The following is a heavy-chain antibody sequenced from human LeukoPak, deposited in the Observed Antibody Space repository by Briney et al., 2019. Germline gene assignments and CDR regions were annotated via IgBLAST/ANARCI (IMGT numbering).Heavy chain of an antibody. D-gene: IGHD3-10*01. CDR2: ISGSGGST. V-gene: IGHV3-23*01. CDR3: AKQSAPYYYGSAA. Sequence: GGSLRLSCAASGFTFSSDAMSWVRQAPGKGLEWVSAISGSGGSTYYADSVKGRFTISRDNSKNTLYLQMNSLRAEDTAVYYCAKQSAPYYYGSAAWGQGTLVTVSS. CDR1: GFTFSSDA. J-gene: IGHJ5*02.